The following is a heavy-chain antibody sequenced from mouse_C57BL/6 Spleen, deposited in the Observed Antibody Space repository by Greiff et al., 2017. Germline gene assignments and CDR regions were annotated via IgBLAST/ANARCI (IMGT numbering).Heavy chain of an antibody. J-gene: IGHJ1*03. D-gene: IGHD1-1*01. CDR3: ARTRYGSSDWYFDV. CDR2: ISSGSSTI. V-gene: IGHV5-17*01. Sequence: VKVVESGGGLVKPGGSLKLSCAASGFTFSDYGMHWVRQAPEKGLEWVAYISSGSSTIYYADIVKGRFTISRDNAKNTLFLQMTSLRSEDTAMYYCARTRYGSSDWYFDVWGTGTTVTVSS. CDR1: GFTFSDYG.